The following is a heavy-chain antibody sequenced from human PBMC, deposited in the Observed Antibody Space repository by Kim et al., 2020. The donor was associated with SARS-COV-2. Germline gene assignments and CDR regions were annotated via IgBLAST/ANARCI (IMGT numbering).Heavy chain of an antibody. D-gene: IGHD3-16*01. CDR1: GLPFSASG. CDR3: ARDKGEGYSDY. CDR2: IWSDGTKE. J-gene: IGHJ4*02. V-gene: IGHV3-33*01. Sequence: GGSLRLSCAASGLPFSASGMHWVRQAPGKGLEWVAMIWSDGTKEYYADSVKGRFTISRDNSKNTVYLQMNILRAEDTAVYYCARDKGEGYSDYWCQGTLGRVST.